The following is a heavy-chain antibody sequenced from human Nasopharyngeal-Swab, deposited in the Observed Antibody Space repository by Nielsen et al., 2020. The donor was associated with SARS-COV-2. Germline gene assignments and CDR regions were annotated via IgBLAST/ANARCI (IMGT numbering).Heavy chain of an antibody. CDR1: GFTFSSYA. CDR3: ARAQGLGRRIAAALVY. D-gene: IGHD6-13*01. J-gene: IGHJ4*02. CDR2: ISYDGSNK. V-gene: IGHV3-30*04. Sequence: GSLRLSCAASGFTFSSYAMHWVRQAPGKGLEWVAVISYDGSNKYYADSVKGRFTISRDNSKNTLYLQMNSLRAEDTAVYYCARAQGLGRRIAAALVYWGQGTLVTVSS.